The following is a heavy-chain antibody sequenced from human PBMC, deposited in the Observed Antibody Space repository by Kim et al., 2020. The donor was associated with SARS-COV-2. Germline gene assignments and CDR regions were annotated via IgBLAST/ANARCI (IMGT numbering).Heavy chain of an antibody. V-gene: IGHV4-59*01. D-gene: IGHD6-13*01. Sequence: SETLSLTCTVSGGSISSYYWSWIRQPPGKGLEWIGYIYYSGSTNYNPSLKSRVTISVDTSKNQFSLKLSSVTAADTAVYYCARSEAAAGSPVDYWGQGTLVTVSS. CDR3: ARSEAAAGSPVDY. CDR2: IYYSGST. CDR1: GGSISSYY. J-gene: IGHJ4*02.